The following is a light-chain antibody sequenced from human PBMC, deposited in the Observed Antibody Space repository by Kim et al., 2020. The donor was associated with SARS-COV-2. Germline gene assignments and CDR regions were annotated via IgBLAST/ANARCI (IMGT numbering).Light chain of an antibody. CDR2: QAS. J-gene: IGKJ2*01. Sequence: ASISCKFSQSLVPSNGYSDLSWFQQRPGQSPRSLIYQASKRDLGVPDRFSGSGSDTDFTLNISRVEAEDIGLYFCMQGTHWPPYTFGQGTKVDIK. CDR1: QSLVPSNGYSD. V-gene: IGKV2-30*02. CDR3: MQGTHWPPYT.